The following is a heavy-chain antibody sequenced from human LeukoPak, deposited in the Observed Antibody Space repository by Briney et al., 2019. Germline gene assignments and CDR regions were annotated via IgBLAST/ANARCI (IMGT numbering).Heavy chain of an antibody. CDR1: GGSISSHY. D-gene: IGHD2/OR15-2a*01. CDR2: IYYSGST. CDR3: ARVAPVKVLGGAFDI. V-gene: IGHV4-59*11. J-gene: IGHJ3*02. Sequence: SETLSLICTVSGGSISSHYWSWIRQPPGKGLEWIGYIYYSGSTNYNPSLKSRVTISVDTSKNQFSLKLSSVTAADTAVYYCARVAPVKVLGGAFDIWGQGTMVTVSS.